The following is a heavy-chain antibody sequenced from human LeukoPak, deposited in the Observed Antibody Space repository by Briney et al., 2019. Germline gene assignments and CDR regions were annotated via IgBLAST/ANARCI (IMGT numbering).Heavy chain of an antibody. J-gene: IGHJ6*02. Sequence: GVSLRLSCAASGFTFSSYWMHWVRQAPGKGLVWVSRIKSDGSRTSYADSVKGRFTISRDNAKNTLYLQMNSLRADDTAVYYCASVVDYYYGMDVWGQGTTVTVSS. D-gene: IGHD2-2*01. V-gene: IGHV3-74*01. CDR1: GFTFSSYW. CDR2: IKSDGSRT. CDR3: ASVVDYYYGMDV.